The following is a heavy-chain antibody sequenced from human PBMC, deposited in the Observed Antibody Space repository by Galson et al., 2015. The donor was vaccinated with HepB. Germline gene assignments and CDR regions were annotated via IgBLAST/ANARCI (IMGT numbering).Heavy chain of an antibody. J-gene: IGHJ4*02. CDR3: ARVEIAVAAHFDY. CDR1: GFTFSSYA. CDR2: ISYDGSNK. D-gene: IGHD6-19*01. V-gene: IGHV3-30-3*01. Sequence: SLRLSCAASGFTFSSYAMHWVRQAPGKGLEWVAVISYDGSNKYYADSVKGRFTISRDNSKNTLYLQMNSLRAEDTAVYYCARVEIAVAAHFDYWGQGTLVTVSS.